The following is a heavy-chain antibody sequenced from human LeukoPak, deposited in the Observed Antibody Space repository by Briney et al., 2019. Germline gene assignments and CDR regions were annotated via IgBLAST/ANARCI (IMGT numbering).Heavy chain of an antibody. CDR3: ARGMVVAATLVAVVDY. CDR2: INPSGGST. J-gene: IGHJ4*02. CDR1: GYTFTSYY. V-gene: IGHV1-46*01. D-gene: IGHD2-15*01. Sequence: ASVKVSCKASGYTFTSYYMHWVRQAPGQGLEWMGIINPSGGSTSYAQKFQGRVTMTRDTSTSTVYMELSSLRSEDTAVYYCARGMVVAATLVAVVDYWGQGTLVTVSS.